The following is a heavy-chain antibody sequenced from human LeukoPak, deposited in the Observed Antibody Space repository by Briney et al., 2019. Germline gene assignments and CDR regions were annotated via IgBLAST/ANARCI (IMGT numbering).Heavy chain of an antibody. V-gene: IGHV1-8*01. CDR1: GYTFTSYD. D-gene: IGHD2-8*02. CDR2: MNPNSGNT. CDR3: ARGKFNLCKYTPAYWWCMPTNDAFDI. J-gene: IGHJ3*02. Sequence: ASVKVSCKASGYTFTSYDINWVRQATGQGLEWMGWMNPNSGNTGYAQKFQGRVTMTRNTSISTAYMELSSLRSEDTAVYYCARGKFNLCKYTPAYWWCMPTNDAFDIWGQGTMVTVPS.